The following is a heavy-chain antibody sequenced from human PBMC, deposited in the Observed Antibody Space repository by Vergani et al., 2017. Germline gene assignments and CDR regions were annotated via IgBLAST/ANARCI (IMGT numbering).Heavy chain of an antibody. Sequence: QVQLQESGPGLVKPSETLSLTCAVSGFSIDNGYYWDWIRQPPGKGLEWIGYIYYSGSTNYNPSLKSRVTISVDTSKNQFSLKLRSVTAADTAVYFCARVMYRDEASTGYRLEGMDIWGQGTTVTISS. J-gene: IGHJ6*02. D-gene: IGHD3-9*01. V-gene: IGHV4-59*01. CDR2: IYYSGST. CDR3: ARVMYRDEASTGYRLEGMDI. CDR1: GFSIDNGYY.